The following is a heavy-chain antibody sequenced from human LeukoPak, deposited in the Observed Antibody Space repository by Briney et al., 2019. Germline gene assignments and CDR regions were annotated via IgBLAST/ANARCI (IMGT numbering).Heavy chain of an antibody. V-gene: IGHV1-18*01. Sequence: ASVKVSCKASGYTFSSYGISWVRQAPGQGLEWMGWISAYNGHTNYAQKLQGRVTMSTDTSTSTAYMELRSLRSDDTAVYYCARDLVLNRREYFQHWGQGTLVTVSS. D-gene: IGHD1-14*01. J-gene: IGHJ1*01. CDR1: GYTFSSYG. CDR2: ISAYNGHT. CDR3: ARDLVLNRREYFQH.